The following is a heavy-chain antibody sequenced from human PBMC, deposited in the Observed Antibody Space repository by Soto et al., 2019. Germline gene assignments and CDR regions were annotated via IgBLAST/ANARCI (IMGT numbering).Heavy chain of an antibody. J-gene: IGHJ5*02. CDR1: GGSISSGGYY. D-gene: IGHD3-3*01. Sequence: PSETLSLTCTVSGGSISSGGYYWSWIRQHPGKGLEWIGYIYYSGSTYYNPSLKSRVTISVDTSKNQFSLKLSSVTAADTAVYYCARDASPSWSGSTRKHNWFDPWGQGTLVTVSS. V-gene: IGHV4-31*03. CDR3: ARDASPSWSGSTRKHNWFDP. CDR2: IYYSGST.